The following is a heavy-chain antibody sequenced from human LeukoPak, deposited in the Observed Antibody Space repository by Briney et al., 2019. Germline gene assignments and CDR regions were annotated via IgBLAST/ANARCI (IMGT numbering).Heavy chain of an antibody. J-gene: IGHJ4*02. Sequence: GGSLRLSRAASGFTFSSYGMHWVRQAPGKGLEWVAVIWYDGSNKYYADSVKGRFTISRDNSKNTLYLQMNSLRAEDTAVYYCAREPGYYDIGRTKALDYWGQGTLVTVSS. CDR1: GFTFSSYG. D-gene: IGHD3-22*01. V-gene: IGHV3-33*01. CDR3: AREPGYYDIGRTKALDY. CDR2: IWYDGSNK.